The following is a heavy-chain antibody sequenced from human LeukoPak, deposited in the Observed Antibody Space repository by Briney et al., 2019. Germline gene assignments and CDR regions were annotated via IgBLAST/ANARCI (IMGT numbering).Heavy chain of an antibody. CDR3: ARGVAFDI. V-gene: IGHV4-59*01. Sequence: SETLSLTCTVSGRSISSYYWSWIRQPPGKGLEWIGYIYYIWSTNYNPSLKSRVTISVDTSKNQFSLKLSSVTAADTAVYYCARGVAFDIWGQGTMVTVSS. J-gene: IGHJ3*02. CDR2: IYYIWST. CDR1: GRSISSYY.